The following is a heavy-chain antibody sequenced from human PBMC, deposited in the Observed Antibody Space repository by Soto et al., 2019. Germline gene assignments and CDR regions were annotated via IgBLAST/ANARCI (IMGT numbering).Heavy chain of an antibody. D-gene: IGHD2-21*02. Sequence: XRSRRRSCAAAGFTHVSTARSMVHQAPGKGLEWVSAIRGSGGSTYYADSVKGRFTISRDNSKNTLYLQMNSLRAEDTAAYYCAKDRVTPDYRGQGPLVTVSS. CDR1: GFTHVSTA. CDR3: AKDRVTPDY. CDR2: IRGSGGST. V-gene: IGHV3-23*01. J-gene: IGHJ4*02.